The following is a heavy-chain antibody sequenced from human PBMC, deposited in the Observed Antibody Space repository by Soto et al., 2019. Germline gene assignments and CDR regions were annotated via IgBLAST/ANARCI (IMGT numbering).Heavy chain of an antibody. CDR2: ISAYNGNT. CDR1: GYTFTSYG. D-gene: IGHD3-10*01. CDR3: AGNKGGLWGSGREFDH. Sequence: QVQLVQSGAEVKKPGASVKVSCKASGYTFTSYGISWVRQAPGQGLEWMGWISAYNGNTNYAQKLQGRVTMTTDTSTRTGYKGLGGLRSDGTAVYYCAGNKGGLWGSGREFDHRGQGTLVTVSS. V-gene: IGHV1-18*01. J-gene: IGHJ4*02.